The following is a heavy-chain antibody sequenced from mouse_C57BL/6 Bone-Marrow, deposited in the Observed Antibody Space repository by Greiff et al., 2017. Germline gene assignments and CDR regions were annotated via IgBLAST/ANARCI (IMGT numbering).Heavy chain of an antibody. Sequence: EVKLVESGGGLVKPGGSLKLSCAASGFTFSSYAMSWVRQTPEKRLEWVATISDGGSYTCYPDNVKGRFTISRDNAKNNLYLQMSHLKSEDTAMYYYARDSSYPWFAYWGQGTLVTVSA. CDR1: GFTFSSYA. V-gene: IGHV5-4*01. D-gene: IGHD1-1*01. CDR3: ARDSSYPWFAY. J-gene: IGHJ3*01. CDR2: ISDGGSYT.